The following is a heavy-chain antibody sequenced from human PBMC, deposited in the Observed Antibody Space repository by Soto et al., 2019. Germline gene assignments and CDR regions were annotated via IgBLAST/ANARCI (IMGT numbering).Heavy chain of an antibody. J-gene: IGHJ4*02. D-gene: IGHD4-17*01. Sequence: QVQLVQSGAEVKKPGASVKVSCKASGYTFTSYDINWVRQATGQGLEWMGWMNPNSGNTGYAQKLQGRVTMTRTTSISTAYMERSSLRSEDTAVYYWAKSLYGDNVDYWGQGTLVTVSS. V-gene: IGHV1-8*01. CDR1: GYTFTSYD. CDR3: AKSLYGDNVDY. CDR2: MNPNSGNT.